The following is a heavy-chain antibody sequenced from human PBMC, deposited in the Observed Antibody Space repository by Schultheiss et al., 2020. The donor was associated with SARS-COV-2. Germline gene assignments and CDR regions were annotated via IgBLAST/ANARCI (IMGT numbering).Heavy chain of an antibody. J-gene: IGHJ6*02. CDR1: GYTFTSYY. D-gene: IGHD3-3*01. CDR3: ARDALRFLEWLSNYYYYGMDV. CDR2: INPSGGST. Sequence: ASVKVSCKASGYTFTSYYMHWVRQAPGQGLEWMGIINPSGGSTSYAQKFQGRVTITADESTSTAYMELSSLRSEDTAVYYCARDALRFLEWLSNYYYYGMDVWGQGTTVTVSS. V-gene: IGHV1-46*01.